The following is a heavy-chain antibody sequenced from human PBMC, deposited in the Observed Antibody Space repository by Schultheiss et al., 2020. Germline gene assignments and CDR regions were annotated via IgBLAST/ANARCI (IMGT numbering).Heavy chain of an antibody. V-gene: IGHV4-31*03. CDR1: GGSISSGGYY. J-gene: IGHJ1*01. Sequence: SETLSLTCTVSGGSISSGGYYWSWIRQHPGKGLEWIGYIYYSGSTYYNPSLKSRVTISVDTSKNQFSLKLSSVTAADTAVYYCAREEGCSGGSCYWAYFQHWGQGTLVTVSS. CDR2: IYYSGST. CDR3: AREEGCSGGSCYWAYFQH. D-gene: IGHD2-15*01.